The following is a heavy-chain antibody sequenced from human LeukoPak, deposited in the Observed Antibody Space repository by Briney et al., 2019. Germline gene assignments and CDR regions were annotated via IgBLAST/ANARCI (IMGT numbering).Heavy chain of an antibody. CDR2: IYYIGST. Sequence: SETLSLTCTVSGASISSGDYYWSWIRQHPGTGLEWIGHIYYIGSTYYNPSLKSRVTISVDTSKNQFSLKLSSVTAADTAVYYCAGDNDSSGTHYWGRGTLVTVSS. J-gene: IGHJ4*02. D-gene: IGHD3-22*01. CDR3: AGDNDSSGTHY. CDR1: GASISSGDYY. V-gene: IGHV4-31*03.